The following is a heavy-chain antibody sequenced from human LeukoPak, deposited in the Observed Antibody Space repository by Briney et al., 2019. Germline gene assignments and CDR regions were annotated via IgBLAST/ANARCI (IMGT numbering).Heavy chain of an antibody. V-gene: IGHV4-59*01. CDR2: IHYSGSA. D-gene: IGHD5-24*01. CDR1: GGSISTFS. CDR3: ASLGDAYNLDY. J-gene: IGHJ4*02. Sequence: SETLSLTCTVSGGSISTFSCGWIRQPPGKGLEWIGYIHYSGSASYSPSLKSRVTMSVDTSENQFSLKLTSVTAADTAVYYCASLGDAYNLDYWGQGTLVTVSS.